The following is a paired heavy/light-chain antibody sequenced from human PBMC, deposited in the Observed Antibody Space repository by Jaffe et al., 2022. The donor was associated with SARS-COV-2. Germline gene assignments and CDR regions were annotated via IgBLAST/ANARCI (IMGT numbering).Heavy chain of an antibody. J-gene: IGHJ4*02. Sequence: QVQLQESGPGLVKPSQTLSLTCTVSGGSISSGGHYWSWIRQRPGKGLEWIGYIYYSGSTYYNPSLKSRVTMSIDTSKNQFSLELSSATAADTAVYYCARYYYDTSGYYYHDYWGLGTLVTVSS. CDR3: ARYYYDTSGYYYHDY. V-gene: IGHV4-31*03. CDR2: IYYSGST. D-gene: IGHD3-22*01. CDR1: GGSISSGGHY.
Light chain of an antibody. J-gene: IGKJ2*01. V-gene: IGKV1-39*01. CDR2: TAS. CDR3: QQSYNTPYT. Sequence: DIQMAQSPSSLSASVGDRVTITCRASQTISNYLNWYQQKPGKAPKLLIYTASNLQSGVPSSFSGSGSGTDFTLTISSLQPEDFATYYCQQSYNTPYTFGQGTKLEIK. CDR1: QTISNY.